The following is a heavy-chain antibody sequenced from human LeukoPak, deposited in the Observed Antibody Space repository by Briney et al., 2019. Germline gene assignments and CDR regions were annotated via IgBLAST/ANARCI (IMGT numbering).Heavy chain of an antibody. CDR2: ISSSSSTI. CDR1: GFTFSSYS. V-gene: IGHV3-48*01. Sequence: GGSLRLSCAASGFTFSSYSMNWVRQAPGKGLEWVSYISSSSSTIYYADSVKGRFTISRDNAKNSLYLQMNSLRAEDTAVYYCAGDGDYDILTGYLDAFDIWGQGTMVTVSS. J-gene: IGHJ3*02. CDR3: AGDGDYDILTGYLDAFDI. D-gene: IGHD3-9*01.